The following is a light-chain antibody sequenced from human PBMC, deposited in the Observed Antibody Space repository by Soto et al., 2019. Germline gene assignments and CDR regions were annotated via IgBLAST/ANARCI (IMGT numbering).Light chain of an antibody. J-gene: IGKJ4*01. Sequence: DIQMTQSPSSLSASVGDRVTITCRASQSISSYLNWYQQKPGKAPKLLIYAASSLQSGVPSRFSGSGSGTDFTLTISSLQPEDFATYYCQQSYSTPLTLGRGTKVDIK. CDR1: QSISSY. V-gene: IGKV1-39*01. CDR2: AAS. CDR3: QQSYSTPLT.